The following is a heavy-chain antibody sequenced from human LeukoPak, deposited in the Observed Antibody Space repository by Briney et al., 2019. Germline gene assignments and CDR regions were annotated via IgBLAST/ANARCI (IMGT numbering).Heavy chain of an antibody. D-gene: IGHD3-10*01. Sequence: SETLSLTCAVSGYSISSGYYWGWIRQPPGKGLEWIGSIYHSGSTYYNPSLKSRVTISVDTSKNQFSLKLRSVTDADTAVYYRARTKFGGDDAFDIWGQGTMVTVSS. V-gene: IGHV4-38-2*01. CDR3: ARTKFGGDDAFDI. J-gene: IGHJ3*02. CDR2: IYHSGST. CDR1: GYSISSGYY.